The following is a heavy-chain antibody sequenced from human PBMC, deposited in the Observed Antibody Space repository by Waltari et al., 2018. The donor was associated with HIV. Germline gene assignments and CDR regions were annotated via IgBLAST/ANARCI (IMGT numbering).Heavy chain of an antibody. V-gene: IGHV4-59*12. D-gene: IGHD3-16*01. CDR1: GTSMMTFY. Sequence: VQLQESGPRLVKPAETLSLTCNVSGTSMMTFYWSWIRQSQGSGPEWIGSVYSSASTKFSSVTTIYNPPLTSRVTISLAMSKSQFSLRVRSVTAADTATYYCARGNCNRGSCFVLGFPFDMWGQGATVIVSS. CDR2: VYSSASTKFSSVTT. CDR3: ARGNCNRGSCFVLGFPFDM. J-gene: IGHJ3*02.